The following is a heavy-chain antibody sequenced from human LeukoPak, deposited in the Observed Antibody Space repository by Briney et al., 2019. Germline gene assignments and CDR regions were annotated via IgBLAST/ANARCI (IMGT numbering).Heavy chain of an antibody. J-gene: IGHJ5*02. Sequence: GGSLRLSCAASGFTFSSYAMSWVRQAPGKGLEWVSAISGSGGSTYYADSVKGRFTISRDNSKNTLYLQMNSLRAEDTAVYYCAKDSEERWLQYNWFDPWGQGTLVTVSS. CDR1: GFTFSSYA. CDR3: AKDSEERWLQYNWFDP. V-gene: IGHV3-23*01. D-gene: IGHD5-24*01. CDR2: ISGSGGST.